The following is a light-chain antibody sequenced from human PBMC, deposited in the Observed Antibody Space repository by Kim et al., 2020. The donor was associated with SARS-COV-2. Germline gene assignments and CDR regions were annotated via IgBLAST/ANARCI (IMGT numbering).Light chain of an antibody. V-gene: IGLV3-1*01. Sequence: YELTQPPSVSVSPGQTASITCSGDKLGDKYACWYQQKPGQSPVLVIYQDSKRPSGIPERFSGSNSGNTATLTISGTQAMDEADYYCQAWDSSTGGIWVF. CDR2: QDS. J-gene: IGLJ3*02. CDR1: KLGDKY. CDR3: QAWDSSTGGIWV.